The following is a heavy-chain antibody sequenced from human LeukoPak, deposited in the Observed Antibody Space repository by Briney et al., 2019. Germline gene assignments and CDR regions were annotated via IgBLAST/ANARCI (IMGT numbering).Heavy chain of an antibody. J-gene: IGHJ3*02. CDR3: AREYCSGGSCYPDNAFDI. CDR2: IYHSGST. Sequence: SETLSLTCTVSGYSISSGYYWGWIRQPPGKGLEWIGSIYHSGSTYYNPSLKSRVTISVDTSKNQFSLKLSSVTAADTAVYYCAREYCSGGSCYPDNAFDIWGQGTMVTVSS. CDR1: GYSISSGYY. D-gene: IGHD2-15*01. V-gene: IGHV4-38-2*02.